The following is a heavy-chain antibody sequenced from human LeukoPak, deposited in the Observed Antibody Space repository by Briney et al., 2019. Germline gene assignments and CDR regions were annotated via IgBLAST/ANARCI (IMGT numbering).Heavy chain of an antibody. J-gene: IGHJ4*02. V-gene: IGHV4-39*01. CDR3: ARQDMTTVTTLDY. CDR1: GGSISSSSYY. Sequence: PSETLSLTCTVSGGSISSSSYYWGWLRQPPGKGLEWIGSIYYSGSTCYNPSLKSRVTISVDTSKNQFSLKLSSVTAADTAMCYCARQDMTTVTTLDYWGQGTLVTVSS. D-gene: IGHD4-17*01. CDR2: IYYSGST.